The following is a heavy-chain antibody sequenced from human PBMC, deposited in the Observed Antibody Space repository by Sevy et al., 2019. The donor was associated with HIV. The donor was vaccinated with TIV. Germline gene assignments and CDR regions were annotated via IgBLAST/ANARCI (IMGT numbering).Heavy chain of an antibody. Sequence: GGSLRLSCAASGLTFSKYSMSWVRQPPGKGLEWVSTLSFGCGEINYADSVKGRFTISRDNSKNSFYLQMDNLRVEDTALYYCAREGCTRPHDYWGQGTRVTVSS. J-gene: IGHJ4*02. CDR2: LSFGCGEI. D-gene: IGHD2-8*01. V-gene: IGHV3-23*01. CDR1: GLTFSKYS. CDR3: AREGCTRPHDY.